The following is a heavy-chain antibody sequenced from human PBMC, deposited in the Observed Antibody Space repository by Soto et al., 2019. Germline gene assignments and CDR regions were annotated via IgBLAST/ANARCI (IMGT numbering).Heavy chain of an antibody. D-gene: IGHD2-15*01. V-gene: IGHV3-21*01. CDR3: ARGGYCSGGSCYQLDY. CDR2: ISSSSSYI. Sequence: VQLVESGGGLVKPGGSLRLSCAASGFTFSSYSMNWVRQAPGKGLEWVSSISSSSSYIYYADSVKGRFTISRDNAKNSLYLQMNSLRAEDTAVYYCARGGYCSGGSCYQLDYWGQGTLVTVSS. CDR1: GFTFSSYS. J-gene: IGHJ4*02.